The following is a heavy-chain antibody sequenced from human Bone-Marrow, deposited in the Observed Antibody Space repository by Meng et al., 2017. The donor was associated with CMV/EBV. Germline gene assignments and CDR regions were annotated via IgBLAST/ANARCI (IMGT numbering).Heavy chain of an antibody. CDR1: GYTFTAHY. Sequence: ASVKVSCKASGYTFTAHYFHWVRQAPGQGLEWMGWIHPHRGDTNYAQQFQGRVTLTRDTSISTAYMELSRLRSDDTAVYYCARAGQDIDYWAQGTLVTVSS. V-gene: IGHV1-2*02. CDR2: IHPHRGDT. CDR3: ARAGQDIDY. J-gene: IGHJ4*02.